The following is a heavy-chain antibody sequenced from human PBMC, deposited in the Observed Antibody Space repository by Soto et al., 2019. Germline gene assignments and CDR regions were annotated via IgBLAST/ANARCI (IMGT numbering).Heavy chain of an antibody. J-gene: IGHJ6*02. V-gene: IGHV3-30-3*01. CDR2: ISYDGSNK. CDR3: AREYSSSATHHKFYYYYYHGMDV. CDR1: GFTFSSYA. Sequence: GGSLRLSCAASGFTFSSYAMHWVRQAPGKGLEWVAVISYDGSNKYYADSVKGRFTISRDNSKNTLYLQVNSLRAEDTAVYYCAREYSSSATHHKFYYYYYHGMDVWGQGTTVTVSS. D-gene: IGHD6-6*01.